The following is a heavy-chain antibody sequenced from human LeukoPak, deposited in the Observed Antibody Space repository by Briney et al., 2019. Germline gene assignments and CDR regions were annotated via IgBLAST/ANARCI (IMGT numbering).Heavy chain of an antibody. CDR3: ANNWNMDY. D-gene: IGHD1/OR15-1a*01. CDR1: GFTFTNYA. CDR2: ISASGGGT. Sequence: PGGSLRLSCAASGFTFTNYAMTWVRQAPGKGLEWVSGISASGGGTHYADSVKGRFTISRDNSRNKIYLQMNSLRAEDTAVYYCANNWNMDYWGQGTLVTVSS. J-gene: IGHJ4*02. V-gene: IGHV3-23*01.